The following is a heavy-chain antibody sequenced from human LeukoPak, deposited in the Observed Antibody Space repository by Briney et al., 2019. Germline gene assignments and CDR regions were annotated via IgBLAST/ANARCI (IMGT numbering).Heavy chain of an antibody. CDR3: ARFDVVVVPAANGDFDY. CDR2: ISSSSSYI. V-gene: IGHV3-21*01. CDR1: GFTFSSYS. J-gene: IGHJ4*02. Sequence: GGSLRLSCAASGFTFSSYSMNWVRQAPGKGLEWVSSISSSSSYIYYADSVKGRFTISRDNAKNSLYLQMNSLRAEDTAVYYCARFDVVVVPAANGDFDYWGQGTPVTVSS. D-gene: IGHD2-2*01.